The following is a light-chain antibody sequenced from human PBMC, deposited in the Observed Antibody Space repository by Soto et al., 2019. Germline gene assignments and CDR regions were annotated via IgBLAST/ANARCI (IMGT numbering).Light chain of an antibody. CDR3: QQYYSTPPT. CDR1: QSVLYSSNNKNY. J-gene: IGKJ1*01. CDR2: WAS. Sequence: DIVMTQSPDSLAVSLGERATINCKSSQSVLYSSNNKNYLAWYQQKPGQPPKLLIYWASTRESGVPDRFSGSGSGTDFTLTIRSRQAEDVEVYYCQQYYSTPPTFGQGTKVEIK. V-gene: IGKV4-1*01.